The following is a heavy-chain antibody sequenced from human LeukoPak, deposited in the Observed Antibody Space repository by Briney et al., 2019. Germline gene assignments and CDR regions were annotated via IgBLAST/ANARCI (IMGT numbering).Heavy chain of an antibody. CDR2: ISAYNGNT. D-gene: IGHD5-18*01. J-gene: IGHJ4*02. CDR1: GYTFTSYY. Sequence: ASVKVSCKASGYTFTSYYMHWVRQAPGQGLEWMGWISAYNGNTNYAQKLQGRVTMTTDTSTSTAYMELRSLRSDDTAVYYCARDRRGYSYGPRVTFDYWGRGTLVTVSS. CDR3: ARDRRGYSYGPRVTFDY. V-gene: IGHV1-18*04.